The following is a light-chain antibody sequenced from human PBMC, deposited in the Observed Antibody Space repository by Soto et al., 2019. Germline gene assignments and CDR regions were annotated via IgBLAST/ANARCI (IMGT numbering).Light chain of an antibody. CDR3: QKYNSAPPF. Sequence: DIQMTQSPSSLSASVGDSVTITCRASQSVRNYLNWYQQKPGKVPKLLIYAASTLQSGVPSRFSGSGSGTDFTLTISSLQPEDVATYYCQKYNSAPPFFGPGTKVDIK. CDR1: QSVRNY. CDR2: AAS. V-gene: IGKV1-27*01. J-gene: IGKJ3*01.